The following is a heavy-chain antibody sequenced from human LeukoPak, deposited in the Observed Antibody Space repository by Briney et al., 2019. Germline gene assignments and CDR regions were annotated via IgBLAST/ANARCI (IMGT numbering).Heavy chain of an antibody. J-gene: IGHJ4*02. CDR3: ATGGCSSGWYPYYFDY. CDR1: GYTFTSYA. D-gene: IGHD6-19*01. Sequence: ASMKVSCKASGYTFTSYAMNWVRQAPGQGLEWMGWINTNTGNPTYAQGFTGRFVFSLDTSVSTAYLQISSLKAEDTAVYYCATGGCSSGWYPYYFDYWGQGTLVTVSS. CDR2: INTNTGNP. V-gene: IGHV7-4-1*02.